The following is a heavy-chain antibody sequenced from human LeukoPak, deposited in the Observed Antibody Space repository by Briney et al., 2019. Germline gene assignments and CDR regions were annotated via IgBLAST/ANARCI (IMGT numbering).Heavy chain of an antibody. Sequence: ASVKVSCKASGGTFSSYAISWVRQAPGQGLEWMGRIIPILGIANYAQKFQGRVTITADKSTSTAYMELCSLRSEDTAVYYCAREQSYYDSSGYYQSNWFDPWGQGTLVTVSS. D-gene: IGHD3-22*01. CDR3: AREQSYYDSSGYYQSNWFDP. J-gene: IGHJ5*02. V-gene: IGHV1-69*04. CDR1: GGTFSSYA. CDR2: IIPILGIA.